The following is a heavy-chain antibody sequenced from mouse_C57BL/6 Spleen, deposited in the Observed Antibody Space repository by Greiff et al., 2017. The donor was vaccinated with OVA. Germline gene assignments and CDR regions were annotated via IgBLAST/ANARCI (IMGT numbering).Heavy chain of an antibody. CDR2: IYPRSGNT. Sequence: QVQLQQSGAELARPGASVKLSCKASGYTFTSYGISWVKQRTGQGLEWIGEIYPRSGNTYYNEKFKGKATLTADKSSSTAYMELRSLTSEDSAVYFCARDSNYGAMDYWGQGTSVTVSS. D-gene: IGHD2-5*01. CDR3: ARDSNYGAMDY. J-gene: IGHJ4*01. V-gene: IGHV1-81*01. CDR1: GYTFTSYG.